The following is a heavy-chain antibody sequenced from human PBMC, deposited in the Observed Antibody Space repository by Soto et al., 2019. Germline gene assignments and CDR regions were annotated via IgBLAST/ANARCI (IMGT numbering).Heavy chain of an antibody. Sequence: GESLKISCKASGYSFTNSWIGWVRQMPGKGLEWMGILYPGDSDTRYSPSFQGQVTISADKSISTVYLQWSSLKASDTGTYYCARHTGYYPNFWGQGTLVTVSS. V-gene: IGHV5-51*01. CDR2: LYPGDSDT. D-gene: IGHD3-9*01. CDR1: GYSFTNSW. J-gene: IGHJ4*02. CDR3: ARHTGYYPNF.